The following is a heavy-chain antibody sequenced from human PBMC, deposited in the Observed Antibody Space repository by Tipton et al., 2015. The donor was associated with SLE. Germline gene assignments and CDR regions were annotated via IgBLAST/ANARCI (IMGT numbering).Heavy chain of an antibody. CDR3: ARCTIFGVVRGSFDS. CDR1: GGSFSDYF. CDR2: VNHSGST. J-gene: IGHJ4*02. Sequence: LTCAVYGGSFSDYFWTWIRQSPGKGLEWIGDVNHSGSTDYHPSLRSRVTMSVDTSKNQFSLKLTSVTAADTALYYCARCTIFGVVRGSFDSWGQGTLVTVS. D-gene: IGHD3-3*01. V-gene: IGHV4-34*01.